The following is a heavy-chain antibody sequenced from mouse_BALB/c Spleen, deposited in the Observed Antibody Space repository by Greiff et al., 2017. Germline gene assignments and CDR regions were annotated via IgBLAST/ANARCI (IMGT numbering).Heavy chain of an antibody. CDR3: ARASTMITTSYWYFDV. V-gene: IGHV5-6-5*01. CDR2: ISSGGST. CDR1: GFTFSSYA. J-gene: IGHJ1*01. Sequence: EVKVEESGGGLVKPGGSLKLSCAASGFTFSSYAMSWVRQTPEKRLEWVASISSGGSTYYPDSVKGRFTISRDNARNILYLQMSSLRSEDTAMYYCARASTMITTSYWYFDVWGAGTTVTVSS. D-gene: IGHD2-4*01.